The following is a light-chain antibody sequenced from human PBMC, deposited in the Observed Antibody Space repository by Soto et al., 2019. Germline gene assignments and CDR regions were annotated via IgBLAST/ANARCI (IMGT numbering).Light chain of an antibody. V-gene: IGKV1-5*03. CDR1: QSISTG. CDR2: RAS. Sequence: DIQMTQSHSTLSASVGDRVTTTCRASQSISTGLAWYQQKPGKAPKLLIYRASSLESGVPSRLSGSGSGTEFTLTISSLQPDDFANYYCQQYNSYPLTVGGGTKVEIK. J-gene: IGKJ4*01. CDR3: QQYNSYPLT.